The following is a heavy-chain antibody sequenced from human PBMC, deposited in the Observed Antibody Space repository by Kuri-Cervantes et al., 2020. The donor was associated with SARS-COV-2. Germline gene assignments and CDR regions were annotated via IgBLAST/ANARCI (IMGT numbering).Heavy chain of an antibody. J-gene: IGHJ6*02. Sequence: SETLSLTCAVSGGSFSRHSWSWIWIRQPPGKGLEWIGEINHSGSTNYNPSLKSRVTISVDTSKNQFSLKLSSVTAADTAVCYCAREDIVVDRGSVRWGYYYYGMDVWGQGTTVTVSS. CDR2: INHSGST. V-gene: IGHV4-34*01. CDR1: GGSFSRHS. CDR3: AREDIVVDRGSVRWGYYYYGMDV. D-gene: IGHD2-2*01.